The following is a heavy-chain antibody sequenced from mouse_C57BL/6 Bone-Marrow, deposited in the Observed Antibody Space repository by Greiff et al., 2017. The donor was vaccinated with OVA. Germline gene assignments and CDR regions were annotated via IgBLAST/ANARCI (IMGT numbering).Heavy chain of an antibody. J-gene: IGHJ3*01. Sequence: QVQLQQPGAELVRPGTSVKLSCKASGYTFTSYWMHWVKQRPGQGLEWIGVIDPSDSYTNYNQKFKGKATLTVDTSSSTAYMQLSSLTSEDSAVYYVASWDYYGSTLWFAYWGQGTLVTVSA. CDR3: ASWDYYGSTLWFAY. CDR2: IDPSDSYT. D-gene: IGHD1-1*01. V-gene: IGHV1-59*01. CDR1: GYTFTSYW.